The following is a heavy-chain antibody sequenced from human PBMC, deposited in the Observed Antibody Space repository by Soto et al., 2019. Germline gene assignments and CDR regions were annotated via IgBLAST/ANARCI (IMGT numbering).Heavy chain of an antibody. D-gene: IGHD6-19*01. CDR2: INGYNGNT. CDR1: GYTFTTYG. CDR3: ARDPVAGAYFDY. Sequence: QVQLVQSGAEVKKPGASVKVSCKASGYTFTTYGISWVRQAPGQGLEWMGWINGYNGNTNYAQKLQGRVPMTPDTSTSTAYMELRSLRSDETAVYYCARDPVAGAYFDYWGQGTLVTVSS. J-gene: IGHJ4*02. V-gene: IGHV1-18*01.